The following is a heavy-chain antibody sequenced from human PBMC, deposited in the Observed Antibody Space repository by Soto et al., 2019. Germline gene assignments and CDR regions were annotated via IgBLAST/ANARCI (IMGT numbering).Heavy chain of an antibody. Sequence: GASVKVSCKASGYTFTSYYMHWVRQAPGQGLEWMGIINPSGGSTSYAQKFQGRVTMTRDTSTSTVYMELSSLRSEDTAVYYCARDLGDGGNSGTSEYYYYYYGMDVWGQGTTVTVSS. CDR3: ARDLGDGGNSGTSEYYYYYYGMDV. CDR2: INPSGGST. J-gene: IGHJ6*02. V-gene: IGHV1-46*01. CDR1: GYTFTSYY. D-gene: IGHD2-21*02.